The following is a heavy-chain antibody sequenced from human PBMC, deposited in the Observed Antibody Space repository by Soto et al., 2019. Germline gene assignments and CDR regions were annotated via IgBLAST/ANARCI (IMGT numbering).Heavy chain of an antibody. CDR1: GGTFSTFG. Sequence: SVKVSCKASGGTFSTFGISWVRQAPGQGLEWVGGIIPFFGTAKYSQKFEDRISITADESTNTVYMDLRSLTSEDTAIYYCARSAPMDAGDKYYYDFWGQGALVTVSS. CDR2: IIPFFGTA. J-gene: IGHJ4*02. CDR3: ARSAPMDAGDKYYYDF. D-gene: IGHD3-16*01. V-gene: IGHV1-69*13.